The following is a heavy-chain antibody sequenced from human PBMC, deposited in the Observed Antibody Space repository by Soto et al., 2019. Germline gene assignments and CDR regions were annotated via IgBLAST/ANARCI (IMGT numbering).Heavy chain of an antibody. CDR1: GFIFSTYG. Sequence: LRLSCAASGFIFSTYGMHWVRQAPGKGLEWVAAIWYDGSNEYYGDSVKGRFTISRDNSKNRLYLQMNSLRAEDTAVYYGARVGVAGTTAHFDYWGQGTLVTVSS. CDR2: IWYDGSNE. D-gene: IGHD1-1*01. CDR3: ARVGVAGTTAHFDY. V-gene: IGHV3-33*01. J-gene: IGHJ4*02.